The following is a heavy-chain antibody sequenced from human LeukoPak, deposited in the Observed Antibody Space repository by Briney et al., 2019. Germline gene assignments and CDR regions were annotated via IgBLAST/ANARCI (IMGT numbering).Heavy chain of an antibody. CDR2: IRSKANSYAT. D-gene: IGHD2-21*02. J-gene: IGHJ4*02. V-gene: IGHV3-73*01. CDR3: ARLWGNWGGDCYSHDF. CDR1: AFTFSGSV. Sequence: SGGSLRLSCAASAFTFSGSVMHWVRQASGRGLEWVGRIRSKANSYATAYAASVKGRFTISRDDSKNTAYLQMNSLRTEDTAVYYCARLWGNWGGDCYSHDFWGQGTLVTVSS.